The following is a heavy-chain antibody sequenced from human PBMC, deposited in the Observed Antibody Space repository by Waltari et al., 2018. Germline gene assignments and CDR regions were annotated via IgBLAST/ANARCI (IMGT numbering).Heavy chain of an antibody. CDR1: GYTFTGYY. D-gene: IGHD7-27*01. CDR2: INPNSGGT. J-gene: IGHJ4*02. CDR3: ARRSGGGLGTIDY. V-gene: IGHV1-2*06. Sequence: QVQLVQSGAEVKKPGASVKVSCKASGYTFTGYYMHWVRQAPGQGLEWMGRINPNSGGTNYEQKFQGRVTMTRDTSISTAYMELSRLRSDDTAVYYCARRSGGGLGTIDYWGQGTLVTVSS.